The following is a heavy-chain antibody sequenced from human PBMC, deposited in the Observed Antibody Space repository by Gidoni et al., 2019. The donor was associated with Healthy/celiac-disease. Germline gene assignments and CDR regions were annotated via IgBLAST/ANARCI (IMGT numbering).Heavy chain of an antibody. D-gene: IGHD1-7*01. Sequence: QVQLQESGPGLVKPSETLSLTCTVSGGSVSSGSYYWSWIRQPPGKGLEWIGYIYYSGSTNYNPSLKSRVTISVDTSKNQFSLKLSSVTAADTAVYYCARVEPLTGTTGNWFDPWGQGTLVTVSS. CDR1: GGSVSSGSYY. CDR2: IYYSGST. V-gene: IGHV4-61*01. CDR3: ARVEPLTGTTGNWFDP. J-gene: IGHJ5*02.